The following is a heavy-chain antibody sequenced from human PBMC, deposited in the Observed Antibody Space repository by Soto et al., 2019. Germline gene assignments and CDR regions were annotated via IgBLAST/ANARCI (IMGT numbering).Heavy chain of an antibody. V-gene: IGHV4-39*01. Sequence: QLRLQESGPGLVKPSETLSLTCTVSGGSISSRGYYWGWIRQPPGKGLEWIGTIYYSGSTYYNPSLRSRVTISVDTSKYQFSLKLSSVTAAGTAVYYCATGNWFDPWGQGTVVTVSS. J-gene: IGHJ5*02. CDR3: ATGNWFDP. CDR1: GGSISSRGYY. CDR2: IYYSGST.